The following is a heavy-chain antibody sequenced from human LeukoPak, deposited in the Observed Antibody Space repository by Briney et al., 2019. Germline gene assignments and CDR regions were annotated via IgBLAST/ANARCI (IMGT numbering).Heavy chain of an antibody. CDR2: ISTDGSST. V-gene: IGHV3-74*01. D-gene: IGHD6-13*01. CDR1: GFTFSSYW. CDR3: ARQIAAAGTIRLFDY. Sequence: GGSLRLSCAASGFTFSSYWMHWVRQAPGKGLVWVSRISTDGSSTNSADSVKGRFTISRDNSKNTLYLQMNSLRAEDTAVYYCARQIAAAGTIRLFDYWGQGTLVTVSS. J-gene: IGHJ4*02.